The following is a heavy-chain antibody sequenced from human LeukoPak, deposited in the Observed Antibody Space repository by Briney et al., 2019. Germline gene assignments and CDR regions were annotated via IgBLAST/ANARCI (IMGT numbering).Heavy chain of an antibody. V-gene: IGHV1-2*02. D-gene: IGHD3-3*01. Sequence: ASVKVSCKASGYRFTDYWMHWVRQAPGQGLEWMGWIKPNGGTHYPQNFQGRVTMTRDTSISTAYMEVSGLRSDDTAVYYCARVHDWEEISGAIPDYFDYWGQGTLVSVSS. J-gene: IGHJ4*02. CDR3: ARVHDWEEISGAIPDYFDY. CDR1: GYRFTDYW. CDR2: IKPNGGT.